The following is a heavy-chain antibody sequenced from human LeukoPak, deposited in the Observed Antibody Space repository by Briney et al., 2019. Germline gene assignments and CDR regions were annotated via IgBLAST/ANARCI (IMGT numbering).Heavy chain of an antibody. V-gene: IGHV4-59*01. Sequence: SETLSPTCTVSGGSISSYYWSWIRQPPGKGLEWIGYIYYSGSTNYNPSLKSRVTISVDTSKNQFSLKLSSVTAADTAVYYCARSRGMGFDYWGQGTLVAVSS. CDR3: ARSRGMGFDY. D-gene: IGHD3-10*01. J-gene: IGHJ4*02. CDR2: IYYSGST. CDR1: GGSISSYY.